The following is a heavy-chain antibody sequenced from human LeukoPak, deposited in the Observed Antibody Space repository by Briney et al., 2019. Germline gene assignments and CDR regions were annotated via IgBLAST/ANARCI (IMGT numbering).Heavy chain of an antibody. Sequence: GGSLRLSCAASGFTFSSYGMHWVRQAPGKGLEWVAFIRYDGSNKYYADSVKGRFTISRDNAKNSLYLQMNSLRAEDTAVYYCARTMVRGAAFDYWGQGTLVTVSS. D-gene: IGHD3-10*01. CDR2: IRYDGSNK. CDR3: ARTMVRGAAFDY. J-gene: IGHJ4*02. V-gene: IGHV3-30*02. CDR1: GFTFSSYG.